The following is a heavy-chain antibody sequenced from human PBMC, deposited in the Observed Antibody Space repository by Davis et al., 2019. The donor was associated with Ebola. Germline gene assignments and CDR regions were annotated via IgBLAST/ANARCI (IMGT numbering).Heavy chain of an antibody. D-gene: IGHD6-19*01. V-gene: IGHV3-30*03. CDR1: GFTFSSYG. CDR2: ISYDGSNK. CDR3: ASGMGLDSSGWFYYYGMDV. Sequence: GGSLRLSCAASGFTFSSYGMHWVRQAPGKGLEWVAVISYDGSNKYYADSVKGRFTISRDNSKNTLYLQMNSLRAEDTAVYYCASGMGLDSSGWFYYYGMDVWGQGTTVTVSS. J-gene: IGHJ6*02.